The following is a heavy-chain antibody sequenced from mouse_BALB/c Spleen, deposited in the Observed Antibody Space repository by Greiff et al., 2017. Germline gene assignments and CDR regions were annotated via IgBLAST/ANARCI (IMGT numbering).Heavy chain of an antibody. CDR3: TRGDYYGSSYVSYWYFDV. J-gene: IGHJ1*01. Sequence: SGTVLARPGASVKMSCKASGYTFTSYWMHWVKQRPGQGLEWIGAIYPGNSDTSYNQKFKGKAKLTAVTSTSTAYMELSSLTNEDSAVYYCTRGDYYGSSYVSYWYFDVWGAGTTVTVSS. CDR2: IYPGNSDT. CDR1: GYTFTSYW. D-gene: IGHD1-1*01. V-gene: IGHV1-5*01.